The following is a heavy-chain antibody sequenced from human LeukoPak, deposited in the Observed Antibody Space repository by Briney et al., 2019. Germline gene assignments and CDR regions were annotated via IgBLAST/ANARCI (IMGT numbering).Heavy chain of an antibody. Sequence: PGGSLRLSCAASGFTFSSYSMNWVRQAPGKGLEWVSSISSSSSYIYYADSVKGRFTISRDNSKDTLYLQMSSVRVDDTAVYYCWRGPWRFYGRRWFFLGYYLDSWGQGILVTVST. CDR2: ISSSSSYI. V-gene: IGHV3-21*04. CDR3: WRGPWRFYGRRWFFLGYYLDS. CDR1: GFTFSSYS. D-gene: IGHD2/OR15-2a*01. J-gene: IGHJ4*02.